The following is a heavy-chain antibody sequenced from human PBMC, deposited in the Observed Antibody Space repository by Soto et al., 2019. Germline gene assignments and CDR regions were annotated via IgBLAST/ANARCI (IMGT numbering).Heavy chain of an antibody. J-gene: IGHJ4*02. CDR1: GYTCTSYA. Sequence: ASVKVSCKASGYTCTSYAMHWVRQAPGQRLEWMGWINAGNGNTKYSQKFQGRVTITRDTSASTAYMELSSLRSEDTAVYFCARSIVVVTALAYWGQGTLVTGSS. D-gene: IGHD2-21*02. V-gene: IGHV1-3*01. CDR3: ARSIVVVTALAY. CDR2: INAGNGNT.